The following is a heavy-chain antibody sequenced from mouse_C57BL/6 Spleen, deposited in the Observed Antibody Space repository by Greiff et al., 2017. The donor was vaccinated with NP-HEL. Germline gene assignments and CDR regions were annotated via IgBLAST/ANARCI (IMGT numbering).Heavy chain of an antibody. CDR2: IHPNSGST. D-gene: IGHD2-10*01. Sequence: VQLQQPGAELVKPGASVKLSCKASGYTFTSYWMHWVKQRPGQGLEWIGMIHPNSGSTNYNEKFKSKATLTVDKSSSTAYMQLSSLTSEDSAVYYCARSRPFYAMDYWGQGTTLTVSS. CDR3: ARSRPFYAMDY. J-gene: IGHJ2*01. V-gene: IGHV1-64*01. CDR1: GYTFTSYW.